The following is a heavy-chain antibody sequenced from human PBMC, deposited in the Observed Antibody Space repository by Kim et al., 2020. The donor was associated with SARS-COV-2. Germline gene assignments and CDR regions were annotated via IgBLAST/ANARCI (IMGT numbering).Heavy chain of an antibody. CDR2: ISWDGTRT. Sequence: GALRLSCVASGFTFSTSPMGWVRQAPGEGLEWVSRISWDGTRTYYADSVKGRVTMSSDKSKNTVYLHMNNLRVEDTAVYYCAKGVTNSGFDYWGQGAQVTVSS. J-gene: IGHJ4*02. CDR1: GFTFSTSP. D-gene: IGHD4-17*01. V-gene: IGHV3-23*01. CDR3: AKGVTNSGFDY.